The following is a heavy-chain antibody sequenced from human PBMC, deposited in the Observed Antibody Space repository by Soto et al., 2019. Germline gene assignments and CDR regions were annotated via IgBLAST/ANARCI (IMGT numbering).Heavy chain of an antibody. CDR1: GCTFTSYA. V-gene: IGHV1-69*13. CDR2: ISPIFGTA. CDR3: ARAEIAKWFDP. Sequence: GASVKVSCKASGCTFTSYAISWVRQAPGQGLEWMGGISPIFGTANYAQKFQGRVTMTADESTSTAYMELSSLRSEDTAVYYCARAEIAKWFDPRGQGTLVTVFS. J-gene: IGHJ5*02.